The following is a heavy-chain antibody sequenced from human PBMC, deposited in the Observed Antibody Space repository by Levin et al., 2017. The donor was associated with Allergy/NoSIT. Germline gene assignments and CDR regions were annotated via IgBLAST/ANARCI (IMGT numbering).Heavy chain of an antibody. CDR2: ISYDGSNK. Sequence: GGSLRLSCAASGFTFSSYGMHWVRQAPGKGLEWVAVISYDGSNKYYADSVKGRFTISRDNSKNTLYLQMNSLRAEDTAVYYCAKAQKYYYDSSGFTPTDYWGQGTLVTVSS. D-gene: IGHD3-22*01. CDR3: AKAQKYYYDSSGFTPTDY. V-gene: IGHV3-30*18. J-gene: IGHJ4*02. CDR1: GFTFSSYG.